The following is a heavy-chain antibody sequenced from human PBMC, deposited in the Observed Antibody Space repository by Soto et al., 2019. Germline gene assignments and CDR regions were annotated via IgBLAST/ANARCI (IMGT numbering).Heavy chain of an antibody. Sequence: GGSLRLSCAASGFTFSSYGMHWVRQAPCKGLEWVAVIWYDGSNKYYADSVKGRFTISRDNSKNTLYLQMNSLRAEDTAVYYCASTAALKYQLPSVYYMDVWGKGTTVTVSS. J-gene: IGHJ6*03. D-gene: IGHD2-2*01. CDR2: IWYDGSNK. V-gene: IGHV3-33*01. CDR3: ASTAALKYQLPSVYYMDV. CDR1: GFTFSSYG.